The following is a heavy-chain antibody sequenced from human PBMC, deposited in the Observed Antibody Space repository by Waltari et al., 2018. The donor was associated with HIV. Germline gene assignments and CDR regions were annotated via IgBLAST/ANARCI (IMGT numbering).Heavy chain of an antibody. J-gene: IGHJ5*01. V-gene: IGHV1-3*01. CDR3: ARANYYGSDDVPXWXDS. Sequence: QAQXVQSXAXVXKPGAXXKXXCXXXGYTFTSYPXXXVXQAPGQRXGWIGLISGVIGNSKYSRXLQDRVTITRNVSATAAYMELSSLXSEDTGVXYCARANYYGSDDVPXWXDSWGQGXVVIVS. CDR1: GYTFTSYP. D-gene: IGHD3-10*01. CDR2: ISGVIGNS.